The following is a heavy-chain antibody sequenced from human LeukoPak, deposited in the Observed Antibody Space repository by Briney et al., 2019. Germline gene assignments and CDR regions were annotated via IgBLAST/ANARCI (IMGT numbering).Heavy chain of an antibody. V-gene: IGHV3-66*01. J-gene: IGHJ4*02. CDR1: RFTVSNNY. D-gene: IGHD3-10*01. CDR2: IYSGGST. Sequence: GGSLRLSCAASRFTVSNNYIAWVRQAPGKGLEGVSVIYSGGSTYYADSVKGRFSLSRDNSKNTLYLQMNSLTDEDTAVYHCARGQFYYGSGTFYPMDSWGQGTLVTVSS. CDR3: ARGQFYYGSGTFYPMDS.